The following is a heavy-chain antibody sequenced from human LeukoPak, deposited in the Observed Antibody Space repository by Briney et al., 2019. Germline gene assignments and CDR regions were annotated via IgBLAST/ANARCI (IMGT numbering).Heavy chain of an antibody. D-gene: IGHD6-13*01. V-gene: IGHV3-7*01. CDR1: GFTFSSYW. J-gene: IGHJ6*03. CDR3: ARVKQQLVRLLGRDTTYYYYYYMDV. Sequence: GGSLRLSCAASGFTFSSYWMIWVRQAPGKGLEWVANIKQDGSEKHYVDSVKGRFTISRDNAKNSLFLQMNSLGVEDTAVYYCARVKQQLVRLLGRDTTYYYYYYMDVWGKGTTVTVSS. CDR2: IKQDGSEK.